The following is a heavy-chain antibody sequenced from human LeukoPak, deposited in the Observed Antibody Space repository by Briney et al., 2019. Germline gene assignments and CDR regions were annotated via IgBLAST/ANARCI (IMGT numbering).Heavy chain of an antibody. J-gene: IGHJ4*02. CDR1: GGSISSYY. V-gene: IGHV4-59*01. Sequence: SETLSLTCTVSGGSISSYYWSWIRQPPGKGLEWIGYIYYSGSTNYNPSPKSRVTISVDTSKNQFSLKLSSVTAADTAVYYCARLSSWFGESYFDYWGQGTLVTVSS. D-gene: IGHD3-10*01. CDR2: IYYSGST. CDR3: ARLSSWFGESYFDY.